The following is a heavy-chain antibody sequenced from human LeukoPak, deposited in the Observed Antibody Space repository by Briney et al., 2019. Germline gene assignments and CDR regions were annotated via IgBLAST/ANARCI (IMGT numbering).Heavy chain of an antibody. CDR1: GFTFSSYS. CDR3: ARDNPYYYDSSGYQFDY. Sequence: NSGGSLRLSCAASGFTFSSYSMTWVRQAPGKGLEWVSSISSSSSYIYYADSVKGRFTISRDNAKNSLYLQMNSLRAEDTAVYYCARDNPYYYDSSGYQFDYWAREPWSPSPQ. J-gene: IGHJ4*02. CDR2: ISSSSSYI. D-gene: IGHD3-22*01. V-gene: IGHV3-21*01.